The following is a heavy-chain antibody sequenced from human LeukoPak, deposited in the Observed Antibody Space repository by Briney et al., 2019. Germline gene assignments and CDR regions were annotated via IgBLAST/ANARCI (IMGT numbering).Heavy chain of an antibody. Sequence: GGSLRLSCAASGFSISNSAMSWVRQAPGKGLEWVSLIIGSSGSAFYADSVKGRFTISRDNSKNTLFLQMNSLRAEDTAVYYCAKGAYDYIEMGYFDYWGQGTLVTVSS. CDR3: AKGAYDYIEMGYFDY. V-gene: IGHV3-23*01. CDR2: IIGSSGSA. CDR1: GFSISNSA. D-gene: IGHD5-12*01. J-gene: IGHJ4*02.